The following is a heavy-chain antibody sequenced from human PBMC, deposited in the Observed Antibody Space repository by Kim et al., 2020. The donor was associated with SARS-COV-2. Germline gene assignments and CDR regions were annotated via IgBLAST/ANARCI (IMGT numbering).Heavy chain of an antibody. CDR3: ARVGCSGGGCYHYYGMDV. V-gene: IGHV4-31*03. CDR2: IYYSGST. J-gene: IGHJ6*02. D-gene: IGHD2-15*01. Sequence: SETLSLTCTVSGGSISSGGYYWSWIRQHPGKGLEWIGYIYYSGSTYYNPSLKSRVTISVDTSKNQFSLKLSSVTAADTAVYYCARVGCSGGGCYHYYGMDVWGQGTTVTVSS. CDR1: GGSISSGGYY.